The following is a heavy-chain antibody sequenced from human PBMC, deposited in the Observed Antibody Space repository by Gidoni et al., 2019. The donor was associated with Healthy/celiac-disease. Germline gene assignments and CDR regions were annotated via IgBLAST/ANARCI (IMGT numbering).Heavy chain of an antibody. CDR1: GGSISSGRYY. J-gene: IGHJ6*03. Sequence: QVLLQASRPGLVKHSQTLSLTCTRPGGSISSGRYYWSWTRQPAGKGLGWIGRIYTSGSTNYNPSLKSRVTISVDTSTTHYSPKLGSVTAADTAVYYSAGVHFDSRIDPCYYMDVWGKGTTVTVSS. CDR3: AGVHFDSRIDPCYYMDV. CDR2: IYTSGST. V-gene: IGHV4-61*02. D-gene: IGHD3-22*01.